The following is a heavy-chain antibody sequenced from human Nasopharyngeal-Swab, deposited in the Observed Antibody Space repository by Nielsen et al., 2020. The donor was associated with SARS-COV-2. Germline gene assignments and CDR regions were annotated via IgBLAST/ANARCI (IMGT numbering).Heavy chain of an antibody. CDR3: ARDQGYCSGGSCYYYYGMDV. Sequence: GGSLRLSCAASGFTFSSYSMNWVRQAPGKGLEWVSSISSSSYIYYADSVKGRFTISRDNAKNSLYLQMNSLRAEDTAVYYCARDQGYCSGGSCYYYYGMDVWGQGTTVTVSS. CDR2: ISSSSYI. D-gene: IGHD2-15*01. J-gene: IGHJ6*02. CDR1: GFTFSSYS. V-gene: IGHV3-21*01.